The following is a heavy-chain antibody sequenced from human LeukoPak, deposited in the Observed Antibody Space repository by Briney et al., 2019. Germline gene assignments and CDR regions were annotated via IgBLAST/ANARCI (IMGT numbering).Heavy chain of an antibody. CDR2: INTDGTVT. V-gene: IGHV3-74*01. CDR3: ATKQWLAPPPDS. D-gene: IGHD6-19*01. CDR1: GFTFSKYW. Sequence: GGSLRLSCAASGFTFSKYWMLRVRQAPGKGLESVSRINTDGTVTTYADSVKGRFTVSRDNADNTMFLQMNSVRDEDTAVYYCATKQWLAPPPDSWGQGTPVTVSS. J-gene: IGHJ4*02.